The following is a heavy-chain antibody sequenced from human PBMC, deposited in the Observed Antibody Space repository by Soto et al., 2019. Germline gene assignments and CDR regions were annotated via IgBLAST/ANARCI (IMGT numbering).Heavy chain of an antibody. CDR3: ARIHYYGSGTTIDY. CDR1: GYTFTGYY. CDR2: INPNSGGT. V-gene: IGHV1-2*02. D-gene: IGHD3-10*01. Sequence: QVQLVQSGAEVKKPGASVKVSCKASGYTFTGYYMHWVRQAPGXGXXXXVWINPNSGGTNYAQKFQGRVTMTRDTSISTAYMELSRLRSDDTAVYYRARIHYYGSGTTIDYWGQGTLVTVSS. J-gene: IGHJ4*02.